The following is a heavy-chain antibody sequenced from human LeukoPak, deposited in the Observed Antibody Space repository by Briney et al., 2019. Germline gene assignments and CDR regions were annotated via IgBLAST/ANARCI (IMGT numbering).Heavy chain of an antibody. J-gene: IGHJ6*02. Sequence: ASVKVSCKASGYTFTSYAINWVRQTTGQGLEWMGWMNPNSGNTGYAQKFQGRVTITRRTSISTAYIGLSMLRSQNTAGYSCGGGGIGYGMDVWGQGTTVTVSS. D-gene: IGHD1-14*01. V-gene: IGHV1-8*01. CDR1: GYTFTSYA. CDR3: GGGGIGYGMDV. CDR2: MNPNSGNT.